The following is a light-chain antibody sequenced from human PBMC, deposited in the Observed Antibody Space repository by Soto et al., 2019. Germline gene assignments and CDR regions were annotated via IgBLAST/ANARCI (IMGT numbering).Light chain of an antibody. J-gene: IGKJ1*01. CDR2: GAS. CDR3: QQYGSSPWT. CDR1: QSISSSY. Sequence: ILLTQSPCTLALSAGERATLSCRASQSISSSYLAWYQQKPGQAPRLLIYGASNRATAIPERFSGSGSGTEFTLTISRLEPEDFAVYYCQQYGSSPWTFGQGTKVDIK. V-gene: IGKV3-20*01.